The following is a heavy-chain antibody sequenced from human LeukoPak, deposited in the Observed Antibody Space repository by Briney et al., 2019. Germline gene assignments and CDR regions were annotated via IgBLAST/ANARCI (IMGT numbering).Heavy chain of an antibody. Sequence: SETLSLTCSVSGGSISSIYWSWIRQPPGTRLEWIGYIHDSGSTNYNPSLKSRVTMSVDTSKNQLSLKLNSVTAADTAVYYCARGIRVVTATTIYWYFDLWGRGTLVTVSS. D-gene: IGHD2-21*02. CDR3: ARGIRVVTATTIYWYFDL. J-gene: IGHJ2*01. CDR1: GGSISSIY. V-gene: IGHV4-59*01. CDR2: IHDSGST.